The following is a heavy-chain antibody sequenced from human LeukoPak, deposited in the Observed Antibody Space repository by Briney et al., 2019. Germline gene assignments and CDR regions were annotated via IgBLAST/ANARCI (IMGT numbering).Heavy chain of an antibody. J-gene: IGHJ4*02. CDR2: IGDSGGPT. Sequence: GGSLRLSCAASQFTFTTYAMSWVRQAPGRGLEWVSSIGDSGGPTYYADSVKGRFTISRDNSQNTLYLQMNSLGADDTAVYYCAKVATWTYFDSWGQGTLVTVSS. V-gene: IGHV3-23*01. D-gene: IGHD3/OR15-3a*01. CDR3: AKVATWTYFDS. CDR1: QFTFTTYA.